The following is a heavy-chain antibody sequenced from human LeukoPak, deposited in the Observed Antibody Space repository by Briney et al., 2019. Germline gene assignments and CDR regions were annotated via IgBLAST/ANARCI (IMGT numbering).Heavy chain of an antibody. CDR1: GGSISSGGYY. J-gene: IGHJ4*02. V-gene: IGHV4-31*03. Sequence: SETLSLTCTVSGGSISSGGYYWTWIRQHPGKGLEWIGYIYYSGSTYYNPSLKSRVTISVDTSKNQFSLKLSSVTAADTAVYYCARLAVAGINDYWGQGTLVTVSS. CDR3: ARLAVAGINDY. D-gene: IGHD6-19*01. CDR2: IYYSGST.